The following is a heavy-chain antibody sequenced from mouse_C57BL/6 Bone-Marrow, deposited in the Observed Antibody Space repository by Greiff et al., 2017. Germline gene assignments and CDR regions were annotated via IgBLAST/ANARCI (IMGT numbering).Heavy chain of an antibody. CDR3: AREFKGAMDY. CDR1: GYTFTSYW. CDR2: IDPSDSYT. V-gene: IGHV1-69*01. J-gene: IGHJ4*01. Sequence: QVQLQQPGAELVMPGASVKLSCKASGYTFTSYWMHWVKQRPGQGLEWIGEIDPSDSYTNYNQKFKGKSTLTADKSSSTAYMQLSSLTSEDSAVYYCAREFKGAMDYWGKGTSVTVSS.